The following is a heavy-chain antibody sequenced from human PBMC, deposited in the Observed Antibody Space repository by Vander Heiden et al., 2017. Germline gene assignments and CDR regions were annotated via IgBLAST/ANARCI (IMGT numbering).Heavy chain of an antibody. D-gene: IGHD3-3*01. J-gene: IGHJ3*02. Sequence: QVQLVESGGGVVQPGRSLRLSCAASGFTFRSYGMHWVRQAPGKGLEWVAVISYDGSNKYYADSVKGRFTISRDNSKNTLYLQMNSLRAEDTAVYYCAKDFGAFDIWGQGTMVTVSS. CDR1: GFTFRSYG. V-gene: IGHV3-30*18. CDR3: AKDFGAFDI. CDR2: ISYDGSNK.